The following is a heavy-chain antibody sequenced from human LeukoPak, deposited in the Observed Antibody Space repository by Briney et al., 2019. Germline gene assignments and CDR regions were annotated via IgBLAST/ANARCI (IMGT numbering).Heavy chain of an antibody. V-gene: IGHV3-9*01. CDR2: VSWNSGSI. J-gene: IGHJ4*02. D-gene: IGHD4-17*01. Sequence: GGSLRLSCAASGFTFDDYAMHWVRQAPGKGLEWVSGVSWNSGSIGYADSVKGRFTISRDNAKNSLYLQMNSLRAEDTAVYYCAREKTVTQFDYWGQGTLVTVSS. CDR3: AREKTVTQFDY. CDR1: GFTFDDYA.